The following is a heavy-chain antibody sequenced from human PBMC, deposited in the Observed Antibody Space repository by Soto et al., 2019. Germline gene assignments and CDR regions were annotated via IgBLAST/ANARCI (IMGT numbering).Heavy chain of an antibody. Sequence: VQLTESGPGLVRPSGTLSLTSDVSGGSITTSVLLTWVRQFLGRGIEWIGEIAHAGHTSYNPSLSGRVTMSVDLSNSQFSLNVASVNAADTAVYFCAGGRDYDYWGQGTLVTVSS. CDR2: IAHAGHT. V-gene: IGHV4-4*02. D-gene: IGHD4-17*01. J-gene: IGHJ4*02. CDR1: GGSITTSVL. CDR3: AGGRDYDY.